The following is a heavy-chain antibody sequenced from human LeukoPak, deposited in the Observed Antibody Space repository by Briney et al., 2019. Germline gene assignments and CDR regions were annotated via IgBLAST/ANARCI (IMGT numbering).Heavy chain of an antibody. Sequence: SETLSLTCAVYGGSFSGYYWSWIRQPPGKGLEWIGEINHSGSTNYNPSLKSRVTISVDTSKNQFSLKLSSVTAADTAVYYCARDGDFRPPYQLPSLDYWGQGTLVTVSS. V-gene: IGHV4-34*01. J-gene: IGHJ4*02. CDR2: INHSGST. D-gene: IGHD2-2*01. CDR3: ARDGDFRPPYQLPSLDY. CDR1: GGSFSGYY.